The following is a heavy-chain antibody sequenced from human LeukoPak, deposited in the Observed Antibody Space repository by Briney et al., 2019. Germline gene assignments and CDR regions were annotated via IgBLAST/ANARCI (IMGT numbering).Heavy chain of an antibody. Sequence: ASETLSLTCAVSGGSISPYYWMWIRQPPGKGLDWIGYISYSGSTSFNPSLKSRVTISLDTSTNRVSLKLSSVTAADTALYYCARAGSFRLTTTLWGQGTLVTVSS. CDR2: ISYSGST. J-gene: IGHJ4*02. CDR3: ARAGSFRLTTTL. D-gene: IGHD4-17*01. V-gene: IGHV4-59*01. CDR1: GGSISPYY.